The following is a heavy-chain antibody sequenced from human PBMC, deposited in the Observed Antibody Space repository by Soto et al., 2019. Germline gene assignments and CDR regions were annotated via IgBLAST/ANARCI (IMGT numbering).Heavy chain of an antibody. V-gene: IGHV4-39*01. J-gene: IGHJ1*01. D-gene: IGHD2-15*01. CDR2: IYYSGST. Sequence: PSETLSLTCTVSGGSISSSSYYWGWIRQPPGKGLEWIGSIYYSGSTYYNPSLKSRVTISVDTSKNQFSLKLSSVTAADTAVYYCARHNTVVTSPEYFQHWGQGTLVTVSS. CDR1: GGSISSSSYY. CDR3: ARHNTVVTSPEYFQH.